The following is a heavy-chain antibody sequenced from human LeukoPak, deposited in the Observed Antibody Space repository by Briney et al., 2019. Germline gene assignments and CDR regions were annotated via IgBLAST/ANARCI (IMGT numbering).Heavy chain of an antibody. D-gene: IGHD2-2*01. CDR2: ISYDGSNK. CDR3: AKCGIVVVPAATACWFDP. Sequence: GRSLRLSCAASGFTFSSYAMHWVRQAPGKGLEWVAVISYDGSNKYYADSVKGRFTISRDNSKNTLYLQMNSLRAEDTAVYYCAKCGIVVVPAATACWFDPWGQGTLVTVSS. CDR1: GFTFSSYA. V-gene: IGHV3-30-3*02. J-gene: IGHJ5*02.